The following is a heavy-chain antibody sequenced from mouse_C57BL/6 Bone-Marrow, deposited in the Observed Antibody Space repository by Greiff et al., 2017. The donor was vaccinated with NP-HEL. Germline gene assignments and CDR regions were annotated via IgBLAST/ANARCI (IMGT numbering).Heavy chain of an antibody. D-gene: IGHD1-1*01. Sequence: EVKLVESGGDLVKPGGSLKLSCAASGFTFSSYGMSWVRQTPDKRLEWVATISSGGRYTYYQDSVKGRFTISRDNAKNTLYLQMSSLKSEDTAMYYCARHNYGSSLYYFDYWGQGTTLTVSS. CDR1: GFTFSSYG. CDR2: ISSGGRYT. J-gene: IGHJ2*01. V-gene: IGHV5-6*01. CDR3: ARHNYGSSLYYFDY.